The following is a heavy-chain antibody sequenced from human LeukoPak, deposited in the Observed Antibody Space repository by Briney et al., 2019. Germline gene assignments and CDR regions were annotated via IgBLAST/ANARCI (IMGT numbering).Heavy chain of an antibody. CDR3: ARDGQLGAFDI. D-gene: IGHD1-1*01. CDR1: GGSFSGYY. V-gene: IGHV4-34*01. J-gene: IGHJ3*02. Sequence: SETLSLTCAVYGGSFSGYYWSWIRQPPGKGLEWIGEINHSGSTNYNPSLKSRVTISVDTSKNQFSLKLSSVTAADTAVYYCARDGQLGAFDIWGQGTMVTVSS. CDR2: INHSGST.